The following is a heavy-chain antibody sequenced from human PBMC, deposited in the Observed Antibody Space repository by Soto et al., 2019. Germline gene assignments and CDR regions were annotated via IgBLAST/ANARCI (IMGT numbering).Heavy chain of an antibody. CDR3: ARARLYSVTSDLDY. V-gene: IGHV5-51*01. D-gene: IGHD3-16*02. Sequence: PGESLKISCKGSGYMFTNDWIGWVRQMPGKGLEWMGLVYPADSDTRYSPSFEGQVTISVDKSISTAYLQWSSLRASDTAIYYCARARLYSVTSDLDYWGQGALVTVSS. CDR2: VYPADSDT. J-gene: IGHJ4*02. CDR1: GYMFTNDW.